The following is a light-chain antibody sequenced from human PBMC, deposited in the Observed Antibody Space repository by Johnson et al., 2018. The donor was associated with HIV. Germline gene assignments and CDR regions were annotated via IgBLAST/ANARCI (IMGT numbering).Light chain of an antibody. CDR1: SSNIGNNY. CDR3: GTWDSSLSGGGI. V-gene: IGLV1-51*02. Sequence: QSVLSQPPSVSAAPGQKVTISCSGSSSNIGNNYVSWYQQLPGTAPKLLIYENNKRPSGIPDRFSGSKSGTSATLGITALQTGDEADYYCGTWDSSLSGGGILGTGTQVT. J-gene: IGLJ1*01. CDR2: ENN.